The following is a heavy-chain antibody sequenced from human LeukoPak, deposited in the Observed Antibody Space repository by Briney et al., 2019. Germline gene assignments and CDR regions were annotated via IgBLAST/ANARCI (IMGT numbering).Heavy chain of an antibody. CDR3: AREYSSSSGRRAFDI. J-gene: IGHJ3*02. CDR2: IYYSGST. Sequence: SDTLSLTCTVSGGSTSGYYWSWIRQPPGKGLEWIGHIYYSGSTNYNPSLKSRLTISIDTSENQFSLRLSSVTAADTAVYYCAREYSSSSGRRAFDIWGQGTMVTVSS. D-gene: IGHD6-6*01. V-gene: IGHV4-59*08. CDR1: GGSTSGYY.